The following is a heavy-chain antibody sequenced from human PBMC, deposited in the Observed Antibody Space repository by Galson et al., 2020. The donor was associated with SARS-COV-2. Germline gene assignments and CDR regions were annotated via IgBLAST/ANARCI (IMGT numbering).Heavy chain of an antibody. D-gene: IGHD4-17*01. Sequence: GESLKISCAASGFTFSNAWMSWVRQAPGNGLDWVGLVKSKTDGGTTDYAAPVKCRFIISRDDSKNTLYLQMDSQTTEDTAVYYCKWTTVTLQWDFWGQGTQVTVSS. CDR3: KWTTVTLQWDF. V-gene: IGHV3-15*01. CDR2: VKSKTDGGTT. J-gene: IGHJ4*02. CDR1: GFTFSNAW.